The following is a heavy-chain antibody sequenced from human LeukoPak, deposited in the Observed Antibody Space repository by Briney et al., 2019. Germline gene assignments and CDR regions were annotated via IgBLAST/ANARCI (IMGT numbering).Heavy chain of an antibody. V-gene: IGHV3-48*04. Sequence: QPGGSLRLSCAASGFTFSSYSMNWVRQAPGKGLEWVSYISSSSSTIYYADSVKGRFTISRDNAKNSLYLQMNSLRAEDTAVYYCARGVKGSLDYWGQGTLVTVSS. CDR2: ISSSSSTI. D-gene: IGHD3-10*01. J-gene: IGHJ4*02. CDR1: GFTFSSYS. CDR3: ARGVKGSLDY.